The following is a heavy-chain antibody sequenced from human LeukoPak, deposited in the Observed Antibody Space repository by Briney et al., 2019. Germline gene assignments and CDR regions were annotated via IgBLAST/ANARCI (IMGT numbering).Heavy chain of an antibody. D-gene: IGHD6-6*01. CDR2: VYSDNNK. CDR3: THRRAAARPNYYDF. J-gene: IGHJ4*02. V-gene: IGHV2-5*02. CDR1: GFSLSTNGLG. Sequence: SGPTLVNPTQTLTLTCTFSGFSLSTNGLGVGWVRQSPGEALEWLAVVYSDNNKRYSPSLESRLTITKGTSENQVVLTMTNMDPMDTATYYCTHRRAAARPNYYDFWGQGILVTVSS.